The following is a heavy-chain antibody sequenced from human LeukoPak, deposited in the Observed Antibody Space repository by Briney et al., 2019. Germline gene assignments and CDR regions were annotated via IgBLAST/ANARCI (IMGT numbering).Heavy chain of an antibody. CDR1: GVSISSHY. CDR3: ASAGNPHYFDF. CDR2: IYYTGST. V-gene: IGHV4-59*11. J-gene: IGHJ4*02. Sequence: SETLSLTCTVSGVSISSHYWSWIRQSPGKRLEWIGNIYYTGSTNYNPSLQSRVAISIDTSKNQFSLTLNSVTAADAAVYYCASAGNPHYFDFWGQGPPVTVTS.